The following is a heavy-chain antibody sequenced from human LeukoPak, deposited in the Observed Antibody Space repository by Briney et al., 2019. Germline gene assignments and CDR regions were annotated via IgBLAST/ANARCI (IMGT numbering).Heavy chain of an antibody. CDR3: ATLDSTKSVL. V-gene: IGHV3-7*01. Sequence: GGSLRLSCAASGFTFSSYAMSWVRQAPGKGLEWVACVKQDGTEKNYVVSVWGRFTVSVDNGKNSLYLQMNSLRAEDTAKYYCATLDSTKSVLWGRGTAVIVSS. D-gene: IGHD2-2*01. J-gene: IGHJ1*01. CDR2: VKQDGTEK. CDR1: GFTFSSYA.